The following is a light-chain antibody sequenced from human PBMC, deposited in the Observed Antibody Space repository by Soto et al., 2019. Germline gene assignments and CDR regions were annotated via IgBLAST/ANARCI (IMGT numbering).Light chain of an antibody. J-gene: IGKJ3*01. V-gene: IGKV3-20*01. CDR3: QQYGSSPFT. CDR2: AAS. CDR1: QRVSNNF. Sequence: EIVLTQSTGTLSLSPGERATLSCRASQRVSNNFLAWYQQRPGQAPRLLIYAASNRANGIPDRFSGSGSGTDFTLTISRLEPEDFAVYYCQQYGSSPFTFGPGTRVDIK.